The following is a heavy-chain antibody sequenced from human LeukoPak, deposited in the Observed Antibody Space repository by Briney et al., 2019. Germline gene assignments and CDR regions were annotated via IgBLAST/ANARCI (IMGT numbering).Heavy chain of an antibody. J-gene: IGHJ3*02. D-gene: IGHD3-16*02. CDR1: GYTFTSYG. CDR2: ISAYNGNT. V-gene: IGHV1-18*01. Sequence: AASVKVSCKASGYTFTSYGISWVRQAPGQGLEWMGWISAYNGNTNYAQKLQGRVTMTTDTSTSTAYMELRSLRSDDTAVYYCARGGYTRGAPDAFDTWGQGTMVTVSS. CDR3: ARGGYTRGAPDAFDT.